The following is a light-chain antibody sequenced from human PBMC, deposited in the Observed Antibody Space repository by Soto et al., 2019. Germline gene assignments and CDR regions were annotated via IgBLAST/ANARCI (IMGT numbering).Light chain of an antibody. CDR2: DDI. V-gene: IGLV3-21*02. CDR3: QVWDSNSDQDVV. Sequence: SYELTQPPSVSVAPGQTARISCGGNSIGSKYVHWYQQRPGQAPVLLVYDDIARPSGIPERLSASNSGNTATLTISRVEAGDEADYYCQVWDSNSDQDVVFGGGTKLTVL. J-gene: IGLJ2*01. CDR1: SIGSKY.